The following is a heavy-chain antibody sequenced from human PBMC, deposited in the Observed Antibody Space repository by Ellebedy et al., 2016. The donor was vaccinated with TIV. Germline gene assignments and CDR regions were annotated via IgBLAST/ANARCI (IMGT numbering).Heavy chain of an antibody. CDR2: MSGSGDNT. V-gene: IGHV3-23*01. CDR3: AKELRIVRSFDY. Sequence: GESLKISXAASGFTFNNYAMSWVRQAPGKGLEWVSGMSGSGDNTDYADSVKGRFTISRVNSKNTLYLQMNSLRAEDTAVYYCAKELRIVRSFDYWGRGTLVTVSS. D-gene: IGHD3-10*01. CDR1: GFTFNNYA. J-gene: IGHJ4*02.